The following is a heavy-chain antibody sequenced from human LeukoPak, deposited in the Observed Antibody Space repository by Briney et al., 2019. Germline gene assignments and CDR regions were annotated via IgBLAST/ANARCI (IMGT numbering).Heavy chain of an antibody. Sequence: SETLSLTCTVSGYSISSGYYWGWIRQPAGKGLEWIGRIYTSGSTNYNPSLKSRVTISVDTSKNQFSLKLTSVTAADTAVYYCARHETSSSWTSSFDYWGQGTLVTVSS. CDR2: IYTSGST. D-gene: IGHD6-13*01. CDR3: ARHETSSSWTSSFDY. J-gene: IGHJ4*02. V-gene: IGHV4-61*02. CDR1: GYSISSGYY.